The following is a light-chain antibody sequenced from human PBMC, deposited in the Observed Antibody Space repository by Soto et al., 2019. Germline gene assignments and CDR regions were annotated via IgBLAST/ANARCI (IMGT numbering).Light chain of an antibody. CDR1: SSNIGAGYD. CDR2: GNS. CDR3: QSYDISLSGWV. Sequence: QSVLTQPPSVSGAPGQRVTISCTGSSSNIGAGYDVHWYQQLPGTAPKLLIYGNSNRPSGVPDRFSGSKSDTSASLAITGLQAEDEADYHCQSYDISLSGWVFGGGTKLTVL. J-gene: IGLJ3*02. V-gene: IGLV1-40*01.